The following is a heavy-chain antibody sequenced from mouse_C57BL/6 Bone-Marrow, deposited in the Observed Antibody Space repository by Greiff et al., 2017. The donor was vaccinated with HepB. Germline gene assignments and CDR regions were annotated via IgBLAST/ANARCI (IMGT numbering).Heavy chain of an antibody. V-gene: IGHV1-55*01. Sequence: QVQLQQPGAELVKPGASVKMSCKASGYTFTSYWITWVKQRPGQGLEWIGGIYPGSGSTNYNEKFKSKATLTVDTSSSTAYMQLSSLTSEDSAVYYCARLFYYEYGGYTNYFDYWGQGTTLTVSS. CDR1: GYTFTSYW. D-gene: IGHD2-4*01. J-gene: IGHJ2*01. CDR3: ARLFYYEYGGYTNYFDY. CDR2: IYPGSGST.